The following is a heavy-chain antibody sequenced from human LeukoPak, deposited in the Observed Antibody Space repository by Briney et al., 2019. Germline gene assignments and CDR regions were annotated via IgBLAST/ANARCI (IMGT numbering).Heavy chain of an antibody. Sequence: GGSLRLSCIASGFRVSMSYMNWVRQAPGKGLEWVSVMYSSGNTFYSDSVKGRFTVSRDSSENTLYLQMYDLRVEDTGVYYCAKFFYDVSAGYSYWGQGIRVTVSS. CDR2: MYSSGNT. D-gene: IGHD2-21*01. J-gene: IGHJ4*02. V-gene: IGHV3-53*01. CDR3: AKFFYDVSAGYSY. CDR1: GFRVSMSY.